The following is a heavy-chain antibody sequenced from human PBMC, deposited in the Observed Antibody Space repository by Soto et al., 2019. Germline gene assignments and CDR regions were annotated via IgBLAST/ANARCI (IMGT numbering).Heavy chain of an antibody. V-gene: IGHV4-39*01. Sequence: SETLSLTCTVSGGSIGRSSYFWGWVRQPPGKGLEWIGSVYYSGTTYYNPSLKSRVTISVDTSNNQFSLRLSSVTAADTAVYYCARQYCINGVCPPHLISRFFGYWGQGALVTVSS. CDR1: GGSIGRSSYF. CDR3: ARQYCINGVCPPHLISRFFGY. D-gene: IGHD2-8*01. J-gene: IGHJ4*02. CDR2: VYYSGTT.